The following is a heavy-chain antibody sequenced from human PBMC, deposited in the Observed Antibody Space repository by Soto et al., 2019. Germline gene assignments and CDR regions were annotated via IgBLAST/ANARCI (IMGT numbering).Heavy chain of an antibody. Sequence: PGGSLRLSCAASGFTFSSYAMHWVCQAPGKGLEWVAVISYDGSNKYYADSVKGRFTISRDNSKNTLYLQMNSLRAEDTAVYYCARDRCGGWSSYYYCCMDVWGQGTTVTVSS. D-gene: IGHD2-21*01. CDR2: ISYDGSNK. CDR3: ARDRCGGWSSYYYCCMDV. J-gene: IGHJ6*02. V-gene: IGHV3-30-3*01. CDR1: GFTFSSYA.